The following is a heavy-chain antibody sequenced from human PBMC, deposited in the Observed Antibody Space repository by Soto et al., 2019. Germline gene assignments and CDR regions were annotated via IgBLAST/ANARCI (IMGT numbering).Heavy chain of an antibody. CDR2: VYYSGST. CDR3: ASQRLGYCSGGSCYGTGEDN. CDR1: GGSISSITYY. J-gene: IGHJ4*02. V-gene: IGHV4-39*01. Sequence: QLQLQESGPGLVKPSETLSLTCNVSGGSISSITYYWGWIRQPPGKGLEWLGSVYYSGSTYYNPSFKSRVTISVDTSKNQFSLKLSSVTAADTAVYYCASQRLGYCSGGSCYGTGEDNWGQGTLVTVSS. D-gene: IGHD2-15*01.